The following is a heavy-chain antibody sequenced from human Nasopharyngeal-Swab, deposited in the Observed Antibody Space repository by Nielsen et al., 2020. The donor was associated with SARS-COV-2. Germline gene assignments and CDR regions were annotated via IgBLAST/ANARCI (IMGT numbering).Heavy chain of an antibody. CDR1: GFTFSSYS. CDR2: ISSSSSYI. Sequence: GESLKISCAASGFTFSSYSMNWVRQAPGKGPEWVSSISSSSSYIYYADSVKGRFTISRDNAKNSLYLQMNSLRAEDTAVYYCARGQYCSSTSCYARGYYYYGMDVWGQGTTVTVSS. CDR3: ARGQYCSSTSCYARGYYYYGMDV. V-gene: IGHV3-21*01. D-gene: IGHD2-2*01. J-gene: IGHJ6*02.